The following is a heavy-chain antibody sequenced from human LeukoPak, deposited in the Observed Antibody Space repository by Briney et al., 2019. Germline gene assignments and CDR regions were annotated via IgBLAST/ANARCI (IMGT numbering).Heavy chain of an antibody. CDR3: ARQRAVAGTEDY. V-gene: IGHV4-39*01. D-gene: IGHD6-19*01. J-gene: IGHJ4*02. CDR1: GGSLSSSNYY. CDR2: ISNRGST. Sequence: SETLSLTCTVSGGSLSSSNYYWGWIRQPPGKGLEWIGTISNRGSTYYNPSLKSRVTISVDTSKNQLSLKLSSVTAADTAIFYCARQRAVAGTEDYWGQGTLVTVSS.